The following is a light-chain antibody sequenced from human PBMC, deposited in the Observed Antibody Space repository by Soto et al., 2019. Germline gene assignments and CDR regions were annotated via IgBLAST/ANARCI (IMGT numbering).Light chain of an antibody. Sequence: EIVMTQSPATLSVSPGERATLSCRASQSVSSNLAWYQQKPGQAHRLLIYGAYTRATGIYARFSDSGSGTEFTLTIRSLQSEDFAVYYCKQYNNWPLTFGHGTRLENK. V-gene: IGKV3-15*01. CDR1: QSVSSN. CDR2: GAY. J-gene: IGKJ5*01. CDR3: KQYNNWPLT.